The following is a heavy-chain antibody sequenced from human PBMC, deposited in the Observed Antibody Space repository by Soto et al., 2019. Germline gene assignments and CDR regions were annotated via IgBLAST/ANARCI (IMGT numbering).Heavy chain of an antibody. J-gene: IGHJ5*02. CDR2: IFYSGTT. CDR1: GGSLNSGGYY. Sequence: QVQLQESGPGLVKPSQTLSLTCTVSGGSLNSGGYYWRWIRQHPGKGMAWFGYIFYSGTTYYNPSLKSRVTISVDTSKTQFSLKLSSVTAADTTVYYCARSVDPWCQGTLVTVSS. V-gene: IGHV4-31*03. CDR3: ARSVDP.